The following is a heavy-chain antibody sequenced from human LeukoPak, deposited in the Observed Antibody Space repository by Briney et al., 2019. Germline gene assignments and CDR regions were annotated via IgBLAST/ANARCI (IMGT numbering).Heavy chain of an antibody. CDR3: VAAMVARAVDY. Sequence: GGSLRLSCSASGFTFSSYAMYWVRQAPGKGLEYVSAVSSNGDSTYYAGSVKGRFTISRDNSKNTLYLQMSSLRAEDTAVYYCVAAMVARAVDYWGQGTLVTVSS. CDR2: VSSNGDST. J-gene: IGHJ4*02. CDR1: GFTFSSYA. D-gene: IGHD5-18*01. V-gene: IGHV3-64D*06.